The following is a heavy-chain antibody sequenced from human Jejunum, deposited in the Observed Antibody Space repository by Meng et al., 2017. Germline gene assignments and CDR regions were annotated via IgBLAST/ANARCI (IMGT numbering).Heavy chain of an antibody. CDR3: AKDMDTTLLFYFDY. CDR1: GFTFSSYA. CDR2: ISDSGGST. Sequence: GESLKISCAASGFTFSSYAMSWVRQAPGKGLEWVSSISDSGGSTYCADSVKGRFTISRDNSKNTLYLQMNNLRAEDTAVYYCAKDMDTTLLFYFDYWGQGTLVTVSS. D-gene: IGHD5-18*01. J-gene: IGHJ4*02. V-gene: IGHV3-23*01.